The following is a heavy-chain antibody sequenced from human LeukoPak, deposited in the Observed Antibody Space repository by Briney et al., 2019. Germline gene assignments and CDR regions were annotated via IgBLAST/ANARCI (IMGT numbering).Heavy chain of an antibody. CDR1: GFTFSSYA. V-gene: IGHV3-23*01. J-gene: IGHJ4*02. Sequence: PGGSLRLSCAASGFTFSSYAMSWVRQAPGKGLEWVSAISGSGGGTYYADSVKGRFTISRDNSKNTLYLQMNSLRAEDTAVYYCAKVLDYSRGQYYFDYWGQGTLVTVSS. CDR2: ISGSGGGT. CDR3: AKVLDYSRGQYYFDY. D-gene: IGHD4-11*01.